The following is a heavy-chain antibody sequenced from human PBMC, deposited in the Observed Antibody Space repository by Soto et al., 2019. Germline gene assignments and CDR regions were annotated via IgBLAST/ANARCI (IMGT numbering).Heavy chain of an antibody. CDR1: GGSISSGDYY. J-gene: IGHJ4*02. Sequence: QVQLQESGPGLVKPSQTLSLTCTVSGGSISSGDYYWSWIRQPPGKGLEWIGYIYYSGSTYYNPSLKSRVTISVDTSKNQFSLKLGSVTAADTAVYYCARELQVVKGRWQLPYWGQGTLVTVSS. CDR2: IYYSGST. CDR3: ARELQVVKGRWQLPY. V-gene: IGHV4-30-4*01. D-gene: IGHD2-15*01.